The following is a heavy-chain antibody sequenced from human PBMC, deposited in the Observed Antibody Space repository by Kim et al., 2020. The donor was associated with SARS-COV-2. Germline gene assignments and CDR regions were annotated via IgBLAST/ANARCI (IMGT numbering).Heavy chain of an antibody. J-gene: IGHJ6*03. CDR3: ASSHYYYYYMDV. Sequence: IYYADCVKGLFTIPRENAKNALYLQMNSLRAEDTAVYYCASSHYYYYYMDVWGKGTTVTVSS. V-gene: IGHV3-48*03. CDR2: I.